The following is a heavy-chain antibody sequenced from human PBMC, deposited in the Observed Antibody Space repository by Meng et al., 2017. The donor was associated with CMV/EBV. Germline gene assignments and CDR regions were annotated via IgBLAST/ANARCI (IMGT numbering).Heavy chain of an antibody. J-gene: IGHJ4*02. CDR3: ARGSWDYDFWSGQNGGY. Sequence: GESLKISCAASGFTFSSYSMNWVRQAPGKGLEWVSYISSSSSTIYYADSVKGRFTISRDNAKNSLYLQMNSLRAEDTAVYYCARGSWDYDFWSGQNGGYWGQGTLVTVSS. D-gene: IGHD3-3*01. CDR1: GFTFSSYS. CDR2: ISSSSSTI. V-gene: IGHV3-48*04.